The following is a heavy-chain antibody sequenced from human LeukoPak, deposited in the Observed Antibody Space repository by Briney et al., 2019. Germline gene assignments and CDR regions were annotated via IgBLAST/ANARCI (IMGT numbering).Heavy chain of an antibody. Sequence: SETLSLXCTVSGGSISSYYWSWIRQPPGKGLEWIGYIYYSGSTNYNPSLKSRVTISVDTSKDQFSLKLSSVTAADTAVYYCARFGRGGYYYMDVWGKGTTVTVSS. J-gene: IGHJ6*03. CDR1: GGSISSYY. D-gene: IGHD3-16*01. V-gene: IGHV4-59*01. CDR3: ARFGRGGYYYMDV. CDR2: IYYSGST.